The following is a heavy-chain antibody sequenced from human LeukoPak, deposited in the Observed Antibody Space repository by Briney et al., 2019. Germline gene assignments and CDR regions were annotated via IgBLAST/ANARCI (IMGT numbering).Heavy chain of an antibody. CDR1: GGTFSSYA. Sequence: SVKVSCKASGGTFSSYAISWVRQAPGQGLEWMGGIIPIFGTANYAQKFQGRVTITTDESTSTAYMELSSLRSEDTAVYYCARAANYYDKGAFDIWGQETMVTVSS. CDR3: ARAANYYDKGAFDI. V-gene: IGHV1-69*05. D-gene: IGHD3-22*01. J-gene: IGHJ3*02. CDR2: IIPIFGTA.